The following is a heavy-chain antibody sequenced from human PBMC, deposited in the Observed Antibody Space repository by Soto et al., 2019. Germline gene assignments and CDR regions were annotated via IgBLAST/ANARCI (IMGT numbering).Heavy chain of an antibody. D-gene: IGHD1-26*01. V-gene: IGHV3-53*01. CDR3: ARGSGSLYYFHY. J-gene: IGHJ4*02. CDR2: IYSGGTT. Sequence: VQLVESGGGLMQPGGSLRLSCAASGFNVSTNYMTWVRQAPGKGLEWVSVIYSGGTTYYADSVKGRFIISRDNFKNTLYLQMNNLRAEDTALYYCARGSGSLYYFHYWGQGTLVTVSS. CDR1: GFNVSTNY.